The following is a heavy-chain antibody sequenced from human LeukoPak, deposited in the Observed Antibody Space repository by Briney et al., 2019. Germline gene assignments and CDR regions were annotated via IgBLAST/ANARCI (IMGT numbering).Heavy chain of an antibody. V-gene: IGHV4-39*01. J-gene: IGHJ4*02. Sequence: SETLSLTCTVSGGSISSSSYYWGWIRQPPGKGLEWIGSVYYSGSTYYNPSLKSQVTISVDTSKNQFSLKLSSVTAADTAVYYCARTNFGLRELQPDYWGQGTLVTVSS. CDR2: VYYSGST. CDR3: ARTNFGLRELQPDY. CDR1: GGSISSSSYY. D-gene: IGHD5-12*01.